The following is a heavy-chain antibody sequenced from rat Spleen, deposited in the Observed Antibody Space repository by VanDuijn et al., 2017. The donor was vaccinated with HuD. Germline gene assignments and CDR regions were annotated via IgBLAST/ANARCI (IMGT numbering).Heavy chain of an antibody. CDR2: INSAGST. J-gene: IGHJ1*01. CDR1: GYSITSSYR. CDR3: ASGTTRRVPYWYFDF. Sequence: EVQLQESGPGLVKPSQSLSLTCSVTGYSITSSYRWNWIRKFPGNKLEWMGYINSAGSTNYNPSLKSRISITRDTSKNQFFLQVNSVTTEDTATYYCASGTTRRVPYWYFDFWGPGTMVTVSS. V-gene: IGHV3-3*01. D-gene: IGHD1-11*01.